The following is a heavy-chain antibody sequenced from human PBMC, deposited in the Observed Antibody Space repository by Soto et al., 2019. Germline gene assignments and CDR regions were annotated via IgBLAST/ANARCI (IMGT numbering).Heavy chain of an antibody. Sequence: ASVKVSCKASGYTFTSYDINWVRQATGQGLEWMGWMNPNSGNTGYAQKFQGRVTMTRSTSISTAYMELSNLRSEDTAVYYCARGKYYDFWSGDHYCYYGMDVWGQGTAVTVSS. D-gene: IGHD3-3*01. CDR3: ARGKYYDFWSGDHYCYYGMDV. CDR1: GYTFTSYD. V-gene: IGHV1-8*01. CDR2: MNPNSGNT. J-gene: IGHJ6*02.